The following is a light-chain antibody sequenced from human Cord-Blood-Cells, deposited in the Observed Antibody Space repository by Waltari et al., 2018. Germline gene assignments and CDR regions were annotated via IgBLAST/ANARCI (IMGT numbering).Light chain of an antibody. CDR3: QQSYSTPFT. Sequence: IHLTHSASSRSASVGDQDTITCRASQSSSSYLNWYQQKPGKAPKILIYAASSLQSGVPSRFSGSGSGTDFTLTISSLQPEDFATYYCQQSYSTPFTFGPGTKVDIK. CDR1: QSSSSY. CDR2: AAS. J-gene: IGKJ3*01. V-gene: IGKV1-39*01.